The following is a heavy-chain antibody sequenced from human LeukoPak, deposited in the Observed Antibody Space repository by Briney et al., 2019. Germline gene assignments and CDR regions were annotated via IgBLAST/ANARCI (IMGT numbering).Heavy chain of an antibody. Sequence: GASLRLSCVASGFTFSNYAMSWVRQAPGKGLEWVSVIYSGGSTDYADSVKGRFTISRDNLKNTLYLQMNSLRAEDTAVYYCARGPAGYNWGQGTLVTFSS. J-gene: IGHJ4*02. D-gene: IGHD1-1*01. CDR1: GFTFSNYA. CDR2: IYSGGST. CDR3: ARGPAGYN. V-gene: IGHV3-53*01.